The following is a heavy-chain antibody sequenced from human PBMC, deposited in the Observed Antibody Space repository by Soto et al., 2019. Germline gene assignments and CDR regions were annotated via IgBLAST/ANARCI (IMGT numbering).Heavy chain of an antibody. CDR2: IKSKTDGGTT. J-gene: IGHJ5*02. D-gene: IGHD3-10*01. V-gene: IGHV3-15*01. CDR3: FGRVLLWFGELRNWFDP. CDR1: GVTCSNAW. Sequence: GPMRLSCAASGVTCSNAWMSWVRQAPGKGLEWVGRIKSKTDGGTTDYAAPVKGRFTISRDDSKNTLYLQMNSLKTEDTAVYYCFGRVLLWFGELRNWFDPWGQGTLVTVSS.